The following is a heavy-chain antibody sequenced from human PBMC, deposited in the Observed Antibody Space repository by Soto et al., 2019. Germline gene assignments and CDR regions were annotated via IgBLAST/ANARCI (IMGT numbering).Heavy chain of an antibody. CDR1: GFTFSSYA. Sequence: SLRLSGAASGFTFSSYAMHWFRQAPGKGLEWVAVISYDGSNKYYADSVKGRFTISRDNSKNTLYLQMNSLRAEDTAVYYCASDVPSLYDFWSGYYDYWGQGTLVTVSS. CDR3: ASDVPSLYDFWSGYYDY. V-gene: IGHV3-30-3*01. J-gene: IGHJ4*02. D-gene: IGHD3-3*01. CDR2: ISYDGSNK.